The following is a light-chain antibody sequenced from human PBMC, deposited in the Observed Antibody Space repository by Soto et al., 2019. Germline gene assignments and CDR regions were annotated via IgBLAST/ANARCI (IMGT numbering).Light chain of an antibody. CDR2: DVR. Sequence: QSVLTQPASVSGSPGQPITISCTGTSSDVGYYNYVSWYQQHPGKAPKLMICDVRNRPSGVSNRFSGSKSGNTASLTISGLQAEDEADYYCSSYTSSSTYVFGTGT. V-gene: IGLV2-14*03. CDR1: SSDVGYYNY. J-gene: IGLJ1*01. CDR3: SSYTSSSTYV.